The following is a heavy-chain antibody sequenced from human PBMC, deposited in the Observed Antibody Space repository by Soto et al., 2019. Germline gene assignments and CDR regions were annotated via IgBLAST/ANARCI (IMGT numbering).Heavy chain of an antibody. J-gene: IGHJ4*02. CDR1: GYTFTSYD. CDR3: ARSTRYCSGGSCKGAPGY. V-gene: IGHV1-8*01. CDR2: MNPHSGIT. D-gene: IGHD2-15*01. Sequence: QVQLVQSGAEVKKPGASLKVSCMASGYTFTSYDINWVRQATGQGLEWMGWMNPHSGITCYAQKFQGRFTITRNTSISTAYMELSSLRSEDTAVYYCARSTRYCSGGSCKGAPGYWGQGTLVTASS.